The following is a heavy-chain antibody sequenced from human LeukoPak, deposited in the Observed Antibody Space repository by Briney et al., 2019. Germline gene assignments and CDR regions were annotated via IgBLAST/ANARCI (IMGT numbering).Heavy chain of an antibody. Sequence: PSDTLSLTCAVSGGSISSSNWWSWVRQPPGQGLEWIGEIYHSGSTNYDPSLKSRVTISVDKSKNQFSLKLSSVTAADTALYYCARGYKPASGKDGAFDIWGQGTIVTVSS. CDR2: IYHSGST. D-gene: IGHD6-13*01. V-gene: IGHV4-4*02. CDR1: GGSISSSNW. CDR3: ARGYKPASGKDGAFDI. J-gene: IGHJ3*02.